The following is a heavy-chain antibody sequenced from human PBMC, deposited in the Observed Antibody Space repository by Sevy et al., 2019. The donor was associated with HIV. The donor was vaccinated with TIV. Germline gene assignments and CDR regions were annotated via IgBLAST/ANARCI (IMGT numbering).Heavy chain of an antibody. CDR1: GASISGSFW. CDR3: AAVTGTDILGYYFDS. CDR2: MYYRGTT. V-gene: IGHV4-4*02. Sequence: SETLSLTCAVSGASISGSFWWSWVRQPPGKGLEWIGEMYYRGTTNYNASFKSRVTISVDKSKNQFSLKLNSVTAADTAVYYCAAVTGTDILGYYFDSWGQGTLVTVSS. J-gene: IGHJ4*02. D-gene: IGHD6-19*01.